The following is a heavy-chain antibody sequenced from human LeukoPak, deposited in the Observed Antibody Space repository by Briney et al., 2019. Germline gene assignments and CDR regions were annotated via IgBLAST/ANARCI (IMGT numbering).Heavy chain of an antibody. J-gene: IGHJ3*02. D-gene: IGHD2-15*01. Sequence: PSETLSPTCAVYGGSFSGYYWSWIRQPPRQGLGWIGEINRSGSTNYNPSLKSRVTISVGTSKNQFSLKLSSVTAADTAVYYCARGPGYCSGGSCYSDAFDIWGQGTMVTVSS. CDR3: ARGPGYCSGGSCYSDAFDI. V-gene: IGHV4-34*01. CDR1: GGSFSGYY. CDR2: INRSGST.